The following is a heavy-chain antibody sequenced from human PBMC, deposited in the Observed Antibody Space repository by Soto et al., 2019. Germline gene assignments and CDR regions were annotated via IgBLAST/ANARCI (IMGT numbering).Heavy chain of an antibody. J-gene: IGHJ2*01. V-gene: IGHV6-1*01. D-gene: IGHD6-6*01. CDR3: ARRVGEQPVLDCWHFDL. CDR2: TYYGAKWYN. CDR1: GDSVSSSSAA. Sequence: PSQTLSLTCAISGDSVSSSSAAWSWSRQAPARGLEGRGRTYYGAKWYNDYAVSVKSRITINPDTSKNQFSLQLNSVAPEDTAVYYCARRVGEQPVLDCWHFDLWGRATLVTVSS.